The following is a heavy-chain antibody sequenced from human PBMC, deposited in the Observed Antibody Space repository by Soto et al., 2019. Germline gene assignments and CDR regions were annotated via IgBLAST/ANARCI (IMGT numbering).Heavy chain of an antibody. CDR2: IYWDDDK. CDR3: AHRVLRTVFGLVTTTAIYFDF. Sequence: QITLNESGPTAVRPTETLTLTCTFSGFSLSTSGVGVGWIRQSPGKAPEWLALIYWDDDKRYSESLKSRLTITKYTSKNQVVLTMANLDPADTATYYCAHRVLRTVFGLVTTTAIYFDFWGPGTPVAVSS. CDR1: GFSLSTSGVG. J-gene: IGHJ4*02. V-gene: IGHV2-5*02. D-gene: IGHD3-3*01.